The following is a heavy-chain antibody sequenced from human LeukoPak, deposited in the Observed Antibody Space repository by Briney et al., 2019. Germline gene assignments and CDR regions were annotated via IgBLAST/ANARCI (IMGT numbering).Heavy chain of an antibody. V-gene: IGHV1-18*01. CDR2: ISAYNGNT. J-gene: IGHJ4*02. Sequence: ASVKVSCKASGYTFTSYGISWVRQAPGQGLEWMGWISAYNGNTNYAQKLQGGVTMTTDTSTSTAYMELRSLRSDDTAVYYCARDPAEYDSSGYMYYFDYWGQGTLVTVSS. CDR1: GYTFTSYG. D-gene: IGHD3-22*01. CDR3: ARDPAEYDSSGYMYYFDY.